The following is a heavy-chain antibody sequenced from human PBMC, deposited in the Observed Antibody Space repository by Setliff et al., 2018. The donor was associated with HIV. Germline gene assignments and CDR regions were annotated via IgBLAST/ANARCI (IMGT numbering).Heavy chain of an antibody. CDR1: GGSFSGYY. CDR2: VNDGGNI. V-gene: IGHV4-34*01. Sequence: SSETLSLTCAVYGGSFSGYYWNWIRQSPRKRLEWIGEVNDGGNINYNPSLKSRLTISLDTSKNQFSLRLISVTAADTAVYYCAGGPGTTSIDYWAQGTLVTVSS. CDR3: AGGPGTTSIDY. D-gene: IGHD1-26*01. J-gene: IGHJ4*02.